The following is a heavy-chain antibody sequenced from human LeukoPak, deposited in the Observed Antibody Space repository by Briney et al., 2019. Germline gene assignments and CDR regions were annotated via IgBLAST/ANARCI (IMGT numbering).Heavy chain of an antibody. CDR3: ARGVPPYGSGYHAFDI. CDR2: INHSGST. J-gene: IGHJ3*02. CDR1: GGSFSGYY. V-gene: IGHV4-34*01. Sequence: SETLSLTCAVYGGSFSGYYWSWIRQPPGKGLEWIGEINHSGSTNYNPSLKSRVTISVDTSKNQFFLKLSSVTAADTAVYYCARGVPPYGSGYHAFDIWGQGTMVTVSS. D-gene: IGHD3-10*01.